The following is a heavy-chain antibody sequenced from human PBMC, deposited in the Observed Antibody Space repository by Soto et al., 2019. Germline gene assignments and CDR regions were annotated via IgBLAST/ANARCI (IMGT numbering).Heavy chain of an antibody. J-gene: IGHJ5*02. CDR1: GYSFTGNA. V-gene: IGHV1-8*02. CDR2: MNPNNGNT. D-gene: IGHD1-1*01. Sequence: GASVKVSCKASGYSFTGNAIHWVRQAPGQGLEWMGRMNPNNGNTDYAQKFQGRVTMTRTTSISTAYMELSSLRSEDTAVYYCARGADNWNDGYWFDPWGQGTLVTVSS. CDR3: ARGADNWNDGYWFDP.